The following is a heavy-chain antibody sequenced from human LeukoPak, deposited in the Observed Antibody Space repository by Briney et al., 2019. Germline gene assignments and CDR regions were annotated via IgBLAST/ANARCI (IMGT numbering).Heavy chain of an antibody. J-gene: IGHJ6*03. CDR1: GFTFSDYY. Sequence: GGSLRLSCAASGFTFSDYYMSWIRQAPGKGLEWVSYISSSGSTIYYADSVKGRFTISRDNAKNSLYLQMNSLRAEDTALYYCVAVADYYYMDVWGKGTPVTISS. V-gene: IGHV3-11*04. D-gene: IGHD6-19*01. CDR3: VAVADYYYMDV. CDR2: ISSSGSTI.